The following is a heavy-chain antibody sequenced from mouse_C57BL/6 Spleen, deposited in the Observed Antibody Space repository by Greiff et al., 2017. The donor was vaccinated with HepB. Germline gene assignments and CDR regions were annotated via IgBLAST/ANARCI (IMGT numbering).Heavy chain of an antibody. CDR3: ARGWGGYAMDY. D-gene: IGHD4-1*01. J-gene: IGHJ4*01. CDR1: GYSITSGYY. V-gene: IGHV3-6*01. Sequence: DVQLQESGPGLVKPSQSLSLTCSVTGYSITSGYYWNWIRQFPGNKLEWMGYISYDGSNNYNPSLKNRISITRDTSKNQFFLKLNSVTTEDTATYYCARGWGGYAMDYWGQGTSVTVSS. CDR2: ISYDGSN.